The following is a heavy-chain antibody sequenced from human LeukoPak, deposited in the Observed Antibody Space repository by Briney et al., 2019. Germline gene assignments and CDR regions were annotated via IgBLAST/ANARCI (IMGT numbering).Heavy chain of an antibody. CDR2: IKQDGTE. V-gene: IGHV3-7*01. Sequence: GGSLRLSCAASGFTFRSHCMSWVRQAPGKGPEWVAHIKQDGTEYYVDSVKGRFIISRDNAKNSLYLQMNSLRAEDTAVYTCVRGPDYGDRLDYFDNWGQGTLVTVSS. CDR3: VRGPDYGDRLDYFDN. J-gene: IGHJ4*02. D-gene: IGHD4-17*01. CDR1: GFTFRSHC.